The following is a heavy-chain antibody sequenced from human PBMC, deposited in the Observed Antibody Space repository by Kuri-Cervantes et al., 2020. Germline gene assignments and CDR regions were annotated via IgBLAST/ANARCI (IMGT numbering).Heavy chain of an antibody. V-gene: IGHV3-9*01. CDR2: ISWNSGSI. D-gene: IGHD6-19*01. CDR1: GFTFSSYA. Sequence: SLKISCAASGFTFSSYAMSWVRQAPGKGLEWVSGISWNSGSIGYADSVKGRFTISRDNAKNSLYLQMNSLRAEDTALYYCARDFSSGWAEYYFDYWGQGTLVTVSS. CDR3: ARDFSSGWAEYYFDY. J-gene: IGHJ4*02.